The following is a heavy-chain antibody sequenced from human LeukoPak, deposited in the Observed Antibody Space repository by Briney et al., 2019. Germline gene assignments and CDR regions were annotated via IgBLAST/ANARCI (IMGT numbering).Heavy chain of an antibody. CDR2: IIPIFGTA. Sequence: ASVKVSCKASGGTFSSYAISWVRQAPGQGLEWMGGIIPIFGTANYAQKFQGRVTITADESTSTAYMELSSLRSEDTAVYYCARGGHIVMVTGYYFDYWGQGTLVTVSS. J-gene: IGHJ4*02. CDR1: GGTFSSYA. V-gene: IGHV1-69*13. CDR3: ARGGHIVMVTGYYFDY. D-gene: IGHD2-21*02.